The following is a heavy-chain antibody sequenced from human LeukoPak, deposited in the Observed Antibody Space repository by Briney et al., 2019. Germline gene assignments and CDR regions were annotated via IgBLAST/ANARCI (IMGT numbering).Heavy chain of an antibody. CDR2: IYYSGIT. CDR1: GGSVSGDY. CDR3: ARHAIYSGGYSFWFDP. D-gene: IGHD1-26*01. Sequence: PSETLSLTCTVSGGSVSGDYWSWIRQLPGKGLEWIAYIYYSGITNYNPSLKSRVSTSLDTSKNLFSLSLTSVTAADMAVYYCARHAIYSGGYSFWFDPWGLGTLVTVSS. J-gene: IGHJ5*02. V-gene: IGHV4-59*08.